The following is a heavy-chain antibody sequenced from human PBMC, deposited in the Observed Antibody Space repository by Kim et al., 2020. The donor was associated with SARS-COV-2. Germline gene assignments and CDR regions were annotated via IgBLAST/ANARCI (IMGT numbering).Heavy chain of an antibody. CDR2: ISYDGSNK. V-gene: IGHV3-33*05. CDR1: GFTFSSYG. J-gene: IGHJ4*02. Sequence: GGSLRLSCAASGFTFSSYGMHWVRQAPGKGLEWVAVISYDGSNKYYADSVKGRFTISRDNSKNTLYLQMNSLRAEDTAVYYCARAPTRGGLFDYWGQGTLVTVSS. CDR3: ARAPTRGGLFDY.